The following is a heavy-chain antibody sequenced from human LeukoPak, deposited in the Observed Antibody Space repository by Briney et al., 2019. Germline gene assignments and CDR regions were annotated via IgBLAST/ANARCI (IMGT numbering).Heavy chain of an antibody. J-gene: IGHJ3*02. CDR2: TSFDGDNK. V-gene: IGHV3-30*04. D-gene: IGHD1-7*01. CDR1: GFTVSRYA. CDR3: AREATGNWNSPERRNRAFDI. Sequence: GGSLRLSCAASGFTVSRYAMHWVRQAPVKGLEWVAVTSFDGDNKYYADSVKGRFTISRDKSKDTVYLQMNSLRGEDTAVYYCAREATGNWNSPERRNRAFDIWGQGTMVIVSS.